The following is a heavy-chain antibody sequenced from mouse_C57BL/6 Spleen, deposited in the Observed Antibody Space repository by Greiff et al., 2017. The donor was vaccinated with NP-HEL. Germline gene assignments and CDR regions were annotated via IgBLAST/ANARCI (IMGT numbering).Heavy chain of an antibody. CDR2: INPGSGGT. Sequence: QVQLQQSGAELVRPGTSVKVSCKASGYAFTNYLIEWVKQRPGQGLEWIGVINPGSGGTNYNEKFKGKATLTADKSSSTAYMQLSSLTSEDSAVYFCAREGAYAMDYWGQGTSVTVSS. CDR1: GYAFTNYL. CDR3: AREGAYAMDY. V-gene: IGHV1-54*01. J-gene: IGHJ4*01.